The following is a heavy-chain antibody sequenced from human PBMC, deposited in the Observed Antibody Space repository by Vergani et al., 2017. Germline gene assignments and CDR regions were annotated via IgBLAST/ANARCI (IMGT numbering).Heavy chain of an antibody. J-gene: IGHJ6*02. V-gene: IGHV1-69*01. CDR2: IIPIFGTA. CDR3: ARGAGKMYCSGGSCRFYYYGMDV. Sequence: QGQLVQSGAEVKKPGSSVKVSCKASGGTFSSYAISWVRQAPGQGLEWMGGIIPIFGTANYAQRFQGRVPITADESTSTAYMELSSLRSEDTAVYYCARGAGKMYCSGGSCRFYYYGMDVWGQGTTVTVSS. CDR1: GGTFSSYA. D-gene: IGHD2-15*01.